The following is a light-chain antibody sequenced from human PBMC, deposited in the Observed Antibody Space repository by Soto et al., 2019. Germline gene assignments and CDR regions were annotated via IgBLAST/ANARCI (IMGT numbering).Light chain of an antibody. J-gene: IGKJ4*01. CDR3: QQYADVPLT. CDR2: DTS. CDR1: QGISTH. Sequence: DIQMTQSPSSLSASVGDSVTITCQASQGISTHVNWYQQKTGKAPKILIYDTSNLEPGVPSRFSGSRSGTHFTFTITSLQPEDFATYYCQQYADVPLTFGGGTKVE. V-gene: IGKV1-33*01.